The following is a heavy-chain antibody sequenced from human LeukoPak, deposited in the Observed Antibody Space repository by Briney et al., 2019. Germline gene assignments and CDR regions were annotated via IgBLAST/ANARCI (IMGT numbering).Heavy chain of an antibody. V-gene: IGHV4-34*01. D-gene: IGHD3-22*01. CDR2: INHSGST. CDR3: AREKSDSSGYYYGGSWGPLDY. CDR1: GGSFSGYY. J-gene: IGHJ4*02. Sequence: SETLSLTCAVYGGSFSGYYWSWIRQPPGKGLEWIGEINHSGSTNYNPSLRSRVTISVDTSKNQFSLKLSSVTAADTAVYYCAREKSDSSGYYYGGSWGPLDYWGQGTLVTVSS.